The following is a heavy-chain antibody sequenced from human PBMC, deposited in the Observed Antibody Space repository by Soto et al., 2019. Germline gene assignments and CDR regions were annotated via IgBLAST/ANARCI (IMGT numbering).Heavy chain of an antibody. D-gene: IGHD6-13*01. CDR2: IYYSGTT. V-gene: IGHV4-31*03. CDR1: GGSVSISGAYY. Sequence: SETLSLTCSVSGGSVSISGAYYWSWIRQHPGKGLEWIGYIYYSGTTYYSPSLKSRVTISVDTSKNQFSLKLSSVTAADTAVYFCAREYLTGQQNWFDPWGQGTLVTVSS. J-gene: IGHJ5*02. CDR3: AREYLTGQQNWFDP.